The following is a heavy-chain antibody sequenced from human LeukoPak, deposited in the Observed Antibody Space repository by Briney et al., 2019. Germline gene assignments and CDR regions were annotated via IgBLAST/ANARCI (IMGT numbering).Heavy chain of an antibody. Sequence: KPSETLSLTCTVSGGSISSYYWSWIRQPPGKGLEWIGYIYYSGSTNYNPSLKSRVTISVDTSKNQFSLKLSSVTAADTAVYYCARDSVFPAQYYYDSMGQGERGVYYYYYGMDVWGQGTTVTVSS. CDR1: GGSISSYY. CDR3: ARDSVFPAQYYYDSMGQGERGVYYYYYGMDV. CDR2: IYYSGST. D-gene: IGHD3-22*01. J-gene: IGHJ6*02. V-gene: IGHV4-59*01.